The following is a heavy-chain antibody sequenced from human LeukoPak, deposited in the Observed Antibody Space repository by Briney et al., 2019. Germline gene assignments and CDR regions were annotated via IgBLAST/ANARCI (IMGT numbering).Heavy chain of an antibody. J-gene: IGHJ4*02. Sequence: GGSLRLSCAASGFTFSSYAMSWVRQAPGKGLEWVSAISGSGGSTYYADSVKGRFTISRDNSKDTLYLQMNSLRAEDTAVYYCAKDLTMIVVVSVDYWGQGTLVTVSS. D-gene: IGHD3-22*01. CDR1: GFTFSSYA. CDR2: ISGSGGST. V-gene: IGHV3-23*01. CDR3: AKDLTMIVVVSVDY.